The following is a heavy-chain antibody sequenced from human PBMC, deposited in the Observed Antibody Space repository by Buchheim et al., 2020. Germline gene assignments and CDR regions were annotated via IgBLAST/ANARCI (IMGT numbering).Heavy chain of an antibody. D-gene: IGHD3-22*01. CDR3: AKVSKNYYDSSGYYHDY. CDR2: ISYDGSNK. V-gene: IGHV3-30*18. CDR1: GFTFSSYG. J-gene: IGHJ4*02. Sequence: QVQLVESGGGVVQPGRSLRLSCAASGFTFSSYGMHWVRQAPGKGLEWVAVISYDGSNKYYADSVKGRFTISRDNSKNTLYLQMNSLRAEDTAVYYCAKVSKNYYDSSGYYHDYWGQGTL.